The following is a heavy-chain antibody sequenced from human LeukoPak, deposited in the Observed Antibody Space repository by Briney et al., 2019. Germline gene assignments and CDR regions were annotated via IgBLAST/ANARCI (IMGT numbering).Heavy chain of an antibody. D-gene: IGHD2-15*01. V-gene: IGHV3-74*01. CDR2: INSDGSST. Sequence: HGGSLRVSCAASGFTFSSYWMHWVRHTPGEGLVRVSRINSDGSSTSYTDSVKGRFTISRDNAKNTLYLQMNSLRGEDTAVYYCARDQDYYFDYWGQGTLVTVSS. J-gene: IGHJ4*02. CDR3: ARDQDYYFDY. CDR1: GFTFSSYW.